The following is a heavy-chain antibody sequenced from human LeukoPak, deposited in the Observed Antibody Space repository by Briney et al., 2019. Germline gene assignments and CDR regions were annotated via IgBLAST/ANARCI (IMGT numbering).Heavy chain of an antibody. CDR1: GLTFSSYA. D-gene: IGHD2-21*02. J-gene: IGHJ4*02. V-gene: IGHV3-64D*09. CDR2: ISGHGGRT. Sequence: SGGSLRHSCSASGLTFSSYAMHWVRQATGKGLEYVLDISGHGGRTYYVDSMKGRFTISRDNTKNTLYLQMSSLRAEDTAVYDCVKDQAVVVTARLTYWGQGTLVAVSS. CDR3: VKDQAVVVTARLTY.